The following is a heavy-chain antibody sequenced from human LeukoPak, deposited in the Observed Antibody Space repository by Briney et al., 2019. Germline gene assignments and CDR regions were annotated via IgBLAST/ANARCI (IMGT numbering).Heavy chain of an antibody. Sequence: HPGGSLRLSCAASGFTFSSYWMHWVRQAPGKGLVWVSRINSDGSSTSYADSVKGRFTISRDNAKNTLYLQMNSLRAEDTAVYYCANPYDILTGYYVTWGQGTLVTVSS. V-gene: IGHV3-74*01. CDR1: GFTFSSYW. CDR3: ANPYDILTGYYVT. J-gene: IGHJ5*02. CDR2: INSDGSST. D-gene: IGHD3-9*01.